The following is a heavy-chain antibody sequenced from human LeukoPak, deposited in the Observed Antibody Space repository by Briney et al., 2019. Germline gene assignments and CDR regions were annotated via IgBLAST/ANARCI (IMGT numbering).Heavy chain of an antibody. Sequence: GGSLRLSCAASGFTFSDSAVHWVRQASGKGLDWVGRIRSKTYTYATAYAASVKGRFTISRDDSKNTAYLQMNSLKTEDTAVYYCTGMYREAFDIWGLGTMVTVS. J-gene: IGHJ3*02. CDR2: IRSKTYTYAT. D-gene: IGHD2-8*01. CDR1: GFTFSDSA. CDR3: TGMYREAFDI. V-gene: IGHV3-73*01.